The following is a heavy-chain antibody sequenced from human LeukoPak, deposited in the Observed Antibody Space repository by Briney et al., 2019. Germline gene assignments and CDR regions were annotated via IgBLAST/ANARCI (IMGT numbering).Heavy chain of an antibody. D-gene: IGHD2-2*01. CDR1: GGSFSGYH. CDR3: ASAGAVVVPAAMTRDWFDP. CDR2: INHSGST. V-gene: IGHV4-34*01. J-gene: IGHJ5*02. Sequence: SETLSLTCAVYGGSFSGYHWSWIRQPPGKGLEWIGEINHSGSTNYNPSLKSRVTISVDTSKNQFSLKLSSVTAADTAVYYCASAGAVVVPAAMTRDWFDPWGQGTLVTVSS.